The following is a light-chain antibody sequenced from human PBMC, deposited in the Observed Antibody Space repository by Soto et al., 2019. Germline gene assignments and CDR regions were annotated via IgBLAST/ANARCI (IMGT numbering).Light chain of an antibody. CDR2: AAS. V-gene: IGKV1-27*01. Sequence: DIQMTQSPSSLSASVGDRVTITCRASHDISHYLAWYQQNPGKVPKLLIYAASTLQTGVQSRFSGSGSGTVFTLTINSLQPEDVETYYCQNYKSAPNTFGRGTRLEIK. J-gene: IGKJ2*01. CDR3: QNYKSAPNT. CDR1: HDISHY.